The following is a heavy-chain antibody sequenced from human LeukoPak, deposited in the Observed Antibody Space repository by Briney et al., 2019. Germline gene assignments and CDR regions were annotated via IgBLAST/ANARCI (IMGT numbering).Heavy chain of an antibody. V-gene: IGHV1-46*01. CDR3: ASGALTTVVIYYYYYGMDV. D-gene: IGHD4-23*01. CDR2: INPSGGST. Sequence: GASVKVSCKASGYTFTSYYMHWVRQAPGQGLEWMGIINPSGGSTSYAQKFQGRVTITADESTSTAYMELSSLRSEDTAVYYRASGALTTVVIYYYYYGMDVCGQGTTVTVSS. J-gene: IGHJ6*02. CDR1: GYTFTSYY.